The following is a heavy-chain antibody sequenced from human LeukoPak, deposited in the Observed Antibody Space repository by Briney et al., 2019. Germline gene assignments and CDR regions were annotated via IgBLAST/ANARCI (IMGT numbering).Heavy chain of an antibody. D-gene: IGHD6-13*01. CDR2: IGPDGSEK. CDR1: GFTFTTYW. CDR3: ARGGSSRFDQ. Sequence: GGSLRLSCAASGFTFTTYWMSWVRQAPGKGLEWVAKIGPDGSEKYYVDSVKGRFTISRDNAKNSLDLQMSSLRADDTAVYYCARGGSSRFDQWGQGTLVTVSS. J-gene: IGHJ4*02. V-gene: IGHV3-7*04.